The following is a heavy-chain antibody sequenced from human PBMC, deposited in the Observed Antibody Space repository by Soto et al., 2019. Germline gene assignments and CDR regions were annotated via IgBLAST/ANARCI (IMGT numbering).Heavy chain of an antibody. CDR1: RGTFSSYA. CDR3: AMGDCSSTSCYVDYYYGMDV. Sequence: SVKVSFKASRGTFSSYAISWVRQAPGQGLEWMGGIIPIFGTANYAQKFQGRVTITADESTSTAYMELSSLRSEDTAVYYCAMGDCSSTSCYVDYYYGMDVWGQGTTVPVSS. CDR2: IIPIFGTA. V-gene: IGHV1-69*13. D-gene: IGHD2-2*01. J-gene: IGHJ6*02.